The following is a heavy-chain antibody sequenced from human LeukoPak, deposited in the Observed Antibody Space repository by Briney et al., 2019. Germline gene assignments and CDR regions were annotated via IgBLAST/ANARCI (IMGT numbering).Heavy chain of an antibody. CDR2: INPNSGGT. CDR3: ARERVFGGKSRGLGY. J-gene: IGHJ4*02. V-gene: IGHV1-2*02. Sequence: ASVKVSCKASGYTFTSYYMHWVRQAPGQGLGWMGWINPNSGGTNYAQKFQGRVTMTRDTSISTAYMELSRLRSDDTAVYYCARERVFGGKSRGLGYWGQGTLVTVSS. CDR1: GYTFTSYY. D-gene: IGHD4-23*01.